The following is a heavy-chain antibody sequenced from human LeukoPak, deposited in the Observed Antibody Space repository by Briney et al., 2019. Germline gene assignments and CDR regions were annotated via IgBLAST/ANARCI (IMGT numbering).Heavy chain of an antibody. CDR1: GFTLSSYS. J-gene: IGHJ4*02. D-gene: IGHD3-3*01. V-gene: IGHV3-21*01. CDR2: ISSSSSYI. CDR3: ARDLLGKLEYYFDY. Sequence: GGSLRLSCAASGFTLSSYSMNWVRQAPGRGLEWVSSISSSSSYIYYADSVKGRYTISRDNAKNSLYLQMNSLRAEDTAVYYCARDLLGKLEYYFDYWGQGTLVTVSS.